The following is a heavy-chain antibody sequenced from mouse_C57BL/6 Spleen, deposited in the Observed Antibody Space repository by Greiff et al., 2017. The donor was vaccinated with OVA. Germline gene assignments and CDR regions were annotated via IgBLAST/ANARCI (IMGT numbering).Heavy chain of an antibody. V-gene: IGHV1-53*01. D-gene: IGHD2-2*01. J-gene: IGHJ2*01. CDR3: ARVYYGYGEDY. CDR1: GYTFTSYW. Sequence: QVHVKQPGTELVKPGASVKLSCKASGYTFTSYWMHWVKQRPGQGLEWIGNINPSNGGTNYNEKFTSTATLTVDKSSSTAYMQLSSLTSENSAVYYCARVYYGYGEDYWGQGTTLTVSS. CDR2: INPSNGGT.